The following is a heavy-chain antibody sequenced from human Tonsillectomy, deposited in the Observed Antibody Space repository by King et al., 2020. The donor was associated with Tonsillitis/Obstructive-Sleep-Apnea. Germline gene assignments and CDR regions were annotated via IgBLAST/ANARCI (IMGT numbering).Heavy chain of an antibody. CDR3: AKDALVGATHHYYYYMDV. CDR1: GFTFSNYA. CDR2: ISGSGGST. V-gene: IGHV3-23*04. J-gene: IGHJ6*03. Sequence: VQLVESGGGLVQPGGSLRLSCAASGFTFSNYAMSWVRQAPGKGLEWVSAISGSGGSTYYADSVKGRFTISRDNSKNTLYLQMNSLRAEDTAVYYCAKDALVGATHHYYYYMDVWGKGTTVTVSS. D-gene: IGHD1-26*01.